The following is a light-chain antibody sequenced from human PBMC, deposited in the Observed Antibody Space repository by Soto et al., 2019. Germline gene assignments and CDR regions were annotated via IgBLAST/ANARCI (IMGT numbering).Light chain of an antibody. CDR1: QSVDSN. CDR2: GAS. J-gene: IGKJ2*01. V-gene: IGKV3-15*01. Sequence: EIVMTQSPATLSVSPGERATLSCRASQSVDSNLAWYQQKPGQAPRLLIYGASTRATGIPARFSGSGSGTEFTLTISSLQSEDFVVYYCQQYNYWPPYTFGQGTKLEIK. CDR3: QQYNYWPPYT.